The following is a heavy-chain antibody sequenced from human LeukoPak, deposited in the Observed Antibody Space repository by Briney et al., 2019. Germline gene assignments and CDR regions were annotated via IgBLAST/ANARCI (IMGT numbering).Heavy chain of an antibody. CDR2: IRGSGGST. Sequence: PGGTLRLSCAASGFTFSSYGMSWVRQAPGKGLEWVSAIRGSGGSTYYADSVKGRFTISKDNSKNTLYLQMNSLRAEDTAVYYCAIPKPYVWGSYRPNWFDPWGQGTLVTVSS. V-gene: IGHV3-23*01. J-gene: IGHJ5*02. D-gene: IGHD3-16*02. CDR3: AIPKPYVWGSYRPNWFDP. CDR1: GFTFSSYG.